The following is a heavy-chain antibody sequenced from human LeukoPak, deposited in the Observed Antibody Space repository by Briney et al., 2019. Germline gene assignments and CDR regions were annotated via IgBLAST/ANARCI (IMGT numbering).Heavy chain of an antibody. CDR1: GFSFSSYG. CDR3: AKDLRPDAFDI. J-gene: IGHJ3*02. V-gene: IGHV3-30*18. CDR2: ISDDGSNK. Sequence: PGGSLRLSCAASGFSFSSYGMHWVRQAPGKGLEWVAVISDDGSNKYYADSVKGRFTVPRDNSKNTLYLQMNSLRAEDTAVYYCAKDLRPDAFDIWGQGTMVTVFS.